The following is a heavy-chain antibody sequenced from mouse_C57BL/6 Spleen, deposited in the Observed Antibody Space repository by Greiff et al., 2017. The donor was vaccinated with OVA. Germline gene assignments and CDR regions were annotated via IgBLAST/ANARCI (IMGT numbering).Heavy chain of an antibody. J-gene: IGHJ4*01. CDR2: IDPYNGGT. V-gene: IGHV1-19*01. Sequence: VQLQQSGPVLVKPGASVKMSCKASGYTFTDYYMNWVKQSHGKSLEWIGVIDPYNGGTTYNQKFKGKATLTVDKSSSTAYIELNSLTSEDSAVYFCARRDIYYGAMDDWGQGTSVTVSS. D-gene: IGHD1-1*01. CDR3: ARRDIYYGAMDD. CDR1: GYTFTDYY.